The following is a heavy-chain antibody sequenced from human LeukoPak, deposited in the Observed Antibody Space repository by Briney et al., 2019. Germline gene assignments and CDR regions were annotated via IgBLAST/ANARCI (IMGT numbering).Heavy chain of an antibody. CDR2: IYSGSST. CDR1: GFTVSSNY. V-gene: IGHV3-66*01. D-gene: IGHD2-21*02. J-gene: IGHJ4*02. CDR3: ARVKVVVTAMPFDY. Sequence: GGSLRLSCAASGFTVSSNYMSWVRQAPGKGLEWVSVIYSGSSTYYADSVKGRFTISRDNSKNTLYLQMNSLRAEDTAVYYCARVKVVVTAMPFDYWGQGTLVTVSS.